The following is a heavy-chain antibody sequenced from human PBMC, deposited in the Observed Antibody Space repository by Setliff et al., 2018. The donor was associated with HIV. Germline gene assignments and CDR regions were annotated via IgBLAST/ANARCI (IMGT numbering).Heavy chain of an antibody. CDR3: ANFRGSSGWGFDY. V-gene: IGHV1-69*13. CDR1: GDIFSRYG. Sequence: PSVKVSCKASGDIFSRYGISWVRQAPGQGLEWMGGIIPIYGTANSAQKFQGRVTITADESTSTAYMELSSLRSEDTAVYYCANFRGSSGWGFDYWGQGTLVTVSS. D-gene: IGHD6-19*01. J-gene: IGHJ4*02. CDR2: IIPIYGTA.